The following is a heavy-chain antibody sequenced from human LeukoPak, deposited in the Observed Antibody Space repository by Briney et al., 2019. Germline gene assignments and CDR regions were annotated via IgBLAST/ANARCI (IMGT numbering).Heavy chain of an antibody. Sequence: KPSETLSLTCSVSGVSVTNYYWSWVRQPAGKRLEWIGRNYPTGDTIYNPSLKSRVTMSVDMSKNHLSLKLTSVTAADAAVYYCARDLTARGSFDYWGRGILVSVSS. CDR3: ARDLTARGSFDY. J-gene: IGHJ4*02. CDR2: NYPTGDT. CDR1: GVSVTNYY. D-gene: IGHD3-16*01. V-gene: IGHV4-4*07.